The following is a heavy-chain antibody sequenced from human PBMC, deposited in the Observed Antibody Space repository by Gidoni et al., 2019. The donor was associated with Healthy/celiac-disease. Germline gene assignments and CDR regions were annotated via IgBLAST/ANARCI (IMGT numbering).Heavy chain of an antibody. CDR1: GFTFSSYA. Sequence: EVQLLESGGGLVQPGGSLRLSCAASGFTFSSYAMSWVRQAPGKGLEWVSAISGSGGSTYYADSVKGRFTISRDNSKNTLYLQMNSLRAEDTAVYYCAKGYSIEQLAERGSFDYWGQGTLVTVSS. CDR2: ISGSGGST. D-gene: IGHD6-6*01. CDR3: AKGYSIEQLAERGSFDY. J-gene: IGHJ4*02. V-gene: IGHV3-23*01.